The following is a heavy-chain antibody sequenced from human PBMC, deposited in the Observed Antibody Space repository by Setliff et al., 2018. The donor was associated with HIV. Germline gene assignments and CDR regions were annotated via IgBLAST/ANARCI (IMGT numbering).Heavy chain of an antibody. J-gene: IGHJ6*03. CDR1: GFTFSTYW. Sequence: GGSLRLSCAASGFTFSTYWMHWVRQPPGKGLVWVANTRQDEGEKYHVDSVKGRFTISRDNAKNSLYLQMNSLRAEDTAVYYCAREDYDFWSGFYTSDYYYYYMDVWGKGTPVTVSS. V-gene: IGHV3-7*03. CDR2: TRQDEGEK. CDR3: AREDYDFWSGFYTSDYYYYYMDV. D-gene: IGHD3-3*01.